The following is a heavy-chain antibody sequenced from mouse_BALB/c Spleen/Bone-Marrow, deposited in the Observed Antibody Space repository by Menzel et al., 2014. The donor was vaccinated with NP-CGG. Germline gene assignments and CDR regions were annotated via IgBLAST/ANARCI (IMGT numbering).Heavy chain of an antibody. D-gene: IGHD2-4*01. Sequence: EVQLVESGGGLVKPGGSLKLSCAASGFTFSNFAMSWVRQTPDKRLEWVASISSGGSAYYPDSVKGRLSISRDNARDIFFLQMSSLRSEDTAMYYCARGYDYDFDYWGQGTTLTVSS. CDR3: ARGYDYDFDY. J-gene: IGHJ2*01. V-gene: IGHV5-6-5*01. CDR1: GFTFSNFA. CDR2: ISSGGSA.